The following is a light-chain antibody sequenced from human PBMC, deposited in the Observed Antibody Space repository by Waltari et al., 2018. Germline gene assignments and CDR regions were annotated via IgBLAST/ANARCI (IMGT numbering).Light chain of an antibody. J-gene: IGLJ2*01. CDR1: SLRSYY. CDR2: GKN. Sequence: SSELTQDPAVSVALGQTVRITCQGDSLRSYYVSWFHQKPGQAPALVIHGKNNRPSGIADRFSASSSGSTASLTIIGAQAEDEADYYCHSRDSSGDVLIGGGTKLTVV. CDR3: HSRDSSGDVL. V-gene: IGLV3-19*01.